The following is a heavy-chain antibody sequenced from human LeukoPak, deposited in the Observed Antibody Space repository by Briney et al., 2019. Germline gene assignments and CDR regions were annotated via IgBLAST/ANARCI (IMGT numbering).Heavy chain of an antibody. Sequence: PGGSLRLSCAASGFTFGSYAMSWVRQAPGKGLEWVSAISGSGGSTYYADSVKGRFTISRDNSKNTLYLQMNSLRAEDTAVYYCAKDRPPLSSGPTGYWGQGTLVTVSS. J-gene: IGHJ4*02. CDR1: GFTFGSYA. V-gene: IGHV3-23*01. D-gene: IGHD3-22*01. CDR2: ISGSGGST. CDR3: AKDRPPLSSGPTGY.